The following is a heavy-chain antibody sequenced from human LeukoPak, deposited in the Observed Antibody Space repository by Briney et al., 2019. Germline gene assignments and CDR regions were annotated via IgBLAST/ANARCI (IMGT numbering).Heavy chain of an antibody. J-gene: IGHJ4*02. V-gene: IGHV4-59*01. D-gene: IGHD3-22*01. CDR1: GGSISSYY. CDR3: ARARGSAYPDC. CDR2: IYYSGSS. Sequence: KASETLSLSCTFSGGSISSYYWSWIRQPPGKGLEWIGYIYYSGSSNYNPSLKSRVTISVDTSKNQFSLKLSSVTAADTAVYYCARARGSAYPDCWGQGTLVTVSS.